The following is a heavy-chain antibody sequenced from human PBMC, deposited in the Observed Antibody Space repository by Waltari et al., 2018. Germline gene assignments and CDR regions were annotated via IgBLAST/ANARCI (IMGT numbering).Heavy chain of an antibody. CDR3: ARGGNYYGSGSYYF. J-gene: IGHJ4*02. CDR1: GYSISSGYF. CDR2: IHHSGST. V-gene: IGHV4-38-2*01. Sequence: QVQLQESGPGLVKPSETLSLTCAVSGYSISSGYFWGWIRGPPGKGLEWIGNIHHSGSTYYNPSLKSRVSMLIYTSKNQFSLKLSSVTAADTAMYYCARGGNYYGSGSYYFWGQGTLVTVSS. D-gene: IGHD3-10*01.